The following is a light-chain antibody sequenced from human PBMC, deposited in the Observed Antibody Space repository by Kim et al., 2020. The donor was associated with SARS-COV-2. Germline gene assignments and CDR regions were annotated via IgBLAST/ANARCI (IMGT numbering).Light chain of an antibody. CDR1: QDISSW. Sequence: DIQMTQSPSSVSASVGDRVTITCRASQDISSWLAWYQQRPGKAPKLLIFAASILQSGVPSRFSGSGSGTDFTLTISSLQPEDFATYYCQQANNFPITFGQGTRLEIK. CDR2: AAS. J-gene: IGKJ5*01. CDR3: QQANNFPIT. V-gene: IGKV1D-12*01.